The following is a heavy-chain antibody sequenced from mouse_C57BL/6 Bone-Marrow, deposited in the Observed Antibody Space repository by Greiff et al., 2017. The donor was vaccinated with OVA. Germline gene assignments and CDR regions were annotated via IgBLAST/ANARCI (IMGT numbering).Heavy chain of an antibody. D-gene: IGHD1-1*01. J-gene: IGHJ4*01. V-gene: IGHV1-69*01. CDR1: GYTFTSYW. CDR2: IDPSDSYT. CDR3: ARSDYGSSPYYAMDY. Sequence: VQLQQSGAELARPGASVKLSCKASGYTFTSYWMHWVKQRPGQGLEWIGEIDPSDSYTNYNQKFKGKSTLTVDKSSSTAYMQLSSLTSEDSAVYYCARSDYGSSPYYAMDYWGQGTSVTVSS.